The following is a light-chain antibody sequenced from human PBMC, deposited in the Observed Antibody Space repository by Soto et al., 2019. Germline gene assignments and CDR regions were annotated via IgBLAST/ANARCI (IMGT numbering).Light chain of an antibody. V-gene: IGLV2-14*01. CDR3: SSYTSTSKLI. CDR2: EVS. CDR1: SSDVGGYNY. J-gene: IGLJ2*01. Sequence: QSALTQPASVSGSPGQSITISCTGTSSDVGGYNYVSWYQQHPGKAPKLMIYEVSDRPSGVSHRFSGSKSGNTASLTISGLQAEDAADYYCSSYTSTSKLIFGGGTKLTVL.